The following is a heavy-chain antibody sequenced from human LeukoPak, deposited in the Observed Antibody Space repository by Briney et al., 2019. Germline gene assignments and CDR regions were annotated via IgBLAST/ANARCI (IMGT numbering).Heavy chain of an antibody. CDR3: ARALFSGGSGPLGDY. J-gene: IGHJ4*02. CDR1: GFTVSGNY. CDR2: TYGDGST. V-gene: IGHV3-66*01. D-gene: IGHD3-16*01. Sequence: GGSLRLSCAASGFTVSGNYMTWVRQAPGKGLEWVSVTYGDGSTSYADSVKGRFTISRDNAKNTLYLQMNSLRAEDTAVYYCARALFSGGSGPLGDYWGQGTLVTVSS.